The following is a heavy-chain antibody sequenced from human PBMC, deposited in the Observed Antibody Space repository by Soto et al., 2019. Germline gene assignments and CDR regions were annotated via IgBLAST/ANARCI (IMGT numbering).Heavy chain of an antibody. CDR2: IRSKAYGGTT. Sequence: GGSLRLSCTASGFTFGDYAMSWFRQAPGKGLEWVGFIRSKAYGGTTEYAASVKGRFTISRDDSKSIAYLQMNSLKTEDTAVYYCTRLKYEDIAAVVYWGQGTLVTVSS. CDR1: GFTFGDYA. D-gene: IGHD6-13*01. J-gene: IGHJ4*02. V-gene: IGHV3-49*03. CDR3: TRLKYEDIAAVVY.